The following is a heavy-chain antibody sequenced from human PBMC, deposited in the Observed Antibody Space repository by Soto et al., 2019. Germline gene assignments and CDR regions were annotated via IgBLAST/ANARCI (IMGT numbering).Heavy chain of an antibody. CDR2: ISGGSHDT. D-gene: IGHD3-22*01. Sequence: EVQLLESGGGLVQPGGSLRLSCAASGFTFDIFDMTWVRQAPGKGLEWVSAISGGSHDTNHAGSVKGRFTVSRDNSKNTLFLQMNSLREEDTAVYYCAKRSNHSSGYFECWGRGTLVSVSS. CDR1: GFTFDIFD. J-gene: IGHJ4*02. CDR3: AKRSNHSSGYFEC. V-gene: IGHV3-23*01.